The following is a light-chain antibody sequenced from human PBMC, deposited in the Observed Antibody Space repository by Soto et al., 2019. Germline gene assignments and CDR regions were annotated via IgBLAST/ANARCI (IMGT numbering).Light chain of an antibody. CDR3: QQYGTSPWT. CDR1: QSVSGTY. Sequence: EIVLTQSPATLSLSPGERATLSCGASQSVSGTYLAWYQQKPGLAPRLLIYDASTRATGIPVRFSGSGSGTDFPLTIGRLEPEDSAVYYCQQYGTSPWTFGQGTKVEIK. J-gene: IGKJ1*01. V-gene: IGKV3D-20*01. CDR2: DAS.